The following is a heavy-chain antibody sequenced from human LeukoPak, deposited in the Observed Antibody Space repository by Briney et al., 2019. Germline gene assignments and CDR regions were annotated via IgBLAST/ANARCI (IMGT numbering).Heavy chain of an antibody. Sequence: SETLSLTCTVSGDSISSGDYYWSWIRQPAGKGLEWIGRISSSGSTNYNPSLKSRVTISVDTSKNQSSLKLSSVTAADTAVYYCARTTSGWYTAFDNWGQGTLVTVSS. CDR3: ARTTSGWYTAFDN. CDR2: ISSSGST. J-gene: IGHJ4*02. V-gene: IGHV4-61*02. CDR1: GDSISSGDYY. D-gene: IGHD6-19*01.